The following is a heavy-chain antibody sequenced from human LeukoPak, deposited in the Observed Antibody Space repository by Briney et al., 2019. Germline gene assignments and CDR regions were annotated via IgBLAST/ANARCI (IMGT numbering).Heavy chain of an antibody. CDR2: INSDGSST. CDR1: GFTFSSYW. J-gene: IGHJ4*02. D-gene: IGHD3-10*01. Sequence: GGSLRLSCAASGFTFSSYWMHWVRQAPGKGLVWVSRINSDGSSTSYADSVKGRFTISRDNAKNTLYLQMNSLRAEDTAVYYCASSVRFSYYFDYWGQGTLVTVSS. V-gene: IGHV3-74*01. CDR3: ASSVRFSYYFDY.